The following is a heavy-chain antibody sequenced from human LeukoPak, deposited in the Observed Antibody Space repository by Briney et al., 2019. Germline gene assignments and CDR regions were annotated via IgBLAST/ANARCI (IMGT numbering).Heavy chain of an antibody. CDR1: GFTFSSYA. CDR3: AREQYGSDDALDI. V-gene: IGHV3-23*01. D-gene: IGHD4-17*01. CDR2: ISGSGGST. Sequence: PGGSLRLSCAASGFTFSSYAMSWVRQAPGKGLEWVSAISGSGGSTYYADSVKGRFTVSRDNSKNTMDLQMNSLRAEDTAVYYCAREQYGSDDALDIWGQGTMVTVSS. J-gene: IGHJ3*02.